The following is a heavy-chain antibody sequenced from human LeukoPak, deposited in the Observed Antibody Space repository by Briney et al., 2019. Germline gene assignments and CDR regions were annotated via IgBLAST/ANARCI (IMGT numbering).Heavy chain of an antibody. V-gene: IGHV3-48*01. CDR2: IGIDSGNT. J-gene: IGHJ4*02. Sequence: GGSLRLSCAASGFTFSAYAMNWVRQAPGKGLEWISYIGIDSGNTNYADSVKGLFTISGDKAKNSLYLQMNSLRVEDTAVYYCARDYKYAFDNWGQGTLVTVSS. D-gene: IGHD5-24*01. CDR3: ARDYKYAFDN. CDR1: GFTFSAYA.